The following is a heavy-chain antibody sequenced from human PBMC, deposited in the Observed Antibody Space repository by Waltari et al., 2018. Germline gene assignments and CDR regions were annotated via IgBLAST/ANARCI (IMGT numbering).Heavy chain of an antibody. Sequence: QVQLVQSGAAVKKPGASVKVSCRASGYTFTGYHMHWVRQAPGQGLEWMGRINPNSGGTNYAQKFQGRVTMTRDTSISTAYMELSRLRSDDTAVYYCARASYRGSSSWDFDYWGQGTLVTVSS. CDR3: ARASYRGSSSWDFDY. J-gene: IGHJ4*02. CDR2: INPNSGGT. D-gene: IGHD6-13*01. CDR1: GYTFTGYH. V-gene: IGHV1-2*06.